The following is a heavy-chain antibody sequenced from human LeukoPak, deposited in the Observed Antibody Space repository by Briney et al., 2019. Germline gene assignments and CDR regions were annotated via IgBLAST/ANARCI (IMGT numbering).Heavy chain of an antibody. D-gene: IGHD2-2*02. CDR1: GGSISSGGYY. V-gene: IGHV4-31*03. CDR2: IYYSGST. Sequence: SETLSLTCTVSGGSISSGGYYWSWIRQHPGTGLEWIGYIYYSGSTYYNPSLKSRVTISVDTSKNQFSLKLSSVTAADTAVYYCARGEEAAILFDYWGQGTLVTVSS. J-gene: IGHJ4*02. CDR3: ARGEEAAILFDY.